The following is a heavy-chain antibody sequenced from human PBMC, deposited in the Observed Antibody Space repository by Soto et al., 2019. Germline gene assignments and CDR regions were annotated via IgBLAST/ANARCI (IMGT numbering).Heavy chain of an antibody. D-gene: IGHD6-19*01. CDR2: IIPIFGTA. CDR3: ARDFPGYSSGWDKVGRFDY. J-gene: IGHJ4*02. Sequence: QVQLVQSGAEVKKPGSSVKVSCKASGGTFSSYAISWVRQAPGQGLEWMGGIIPIFGTANYAQRFQGRVTITADESTSTAYMELSSLRSEDTAVYYCARDFPGYSSGWDKVGRFDYWGQGTLVTVSS. CDR1: GGTFSSYA. V-gene: IGHV1-69*01.